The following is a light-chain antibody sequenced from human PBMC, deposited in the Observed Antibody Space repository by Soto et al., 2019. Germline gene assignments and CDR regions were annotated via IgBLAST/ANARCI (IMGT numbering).Light chain of an antibody. Sequence: AIRMTQSPSSLSASTGDRVTITCRASQGISSYLAWYQQKPGKGPKLLIYAASTLQSGVPSRFSGSGSGKEFTLTISCLQSEDVATYYCQQYYSYPRTFGQGTKVEIK. CDR1: QGISSY. CDR3: QQYYSYPRT. CDR2: AAS. J-gene: IGKJ1*01. V-gene: IGKV1-8*01.